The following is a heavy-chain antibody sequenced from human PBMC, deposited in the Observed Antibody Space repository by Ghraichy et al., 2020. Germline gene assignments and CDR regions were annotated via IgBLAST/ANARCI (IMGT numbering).Heavy chain of an antibody. CDR1: GGSISSYY. J-gene: IGHJ4*02. CDR3: ARAAQRGPGGGGYYFLDY. D-gene: IGHD3-3*01. V-gene: IGHV4-59*01. Sequence: SETLSLTCTVSGGSISSYYWSWIRQPPGKRLEWIGYIYYSGSTNYNPSLKSRVTISLDTSKNQFSLKLNSVIAADTAVYYCARAAQRGPGGGGYYFLDYWGQGTLVTVSS. CDR2: IYYSGST.